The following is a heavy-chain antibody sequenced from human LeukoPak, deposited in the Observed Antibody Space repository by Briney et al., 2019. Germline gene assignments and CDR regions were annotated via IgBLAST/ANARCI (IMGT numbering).Heavy chain of an antibody. Sequence: PGGSLRLSCAASGFTFSSYGMHWVRHPPDTGLEWVALISYDGSHKYFADSVKGRFTISRDNSKDTLYLQMNSLRAEDTAVYYCAKEVEHGGPFDYWGQGTLVTVSS. CDR1: GFTFSSYG. J-gene: IGHJ4*02. CDR3: AKEVEHGGPFDY. CDR2: ISYDGSHK. V-gene: IGHV3-30*18.